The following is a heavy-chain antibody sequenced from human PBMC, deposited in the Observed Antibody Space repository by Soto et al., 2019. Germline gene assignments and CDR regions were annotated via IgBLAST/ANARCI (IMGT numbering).Heavy chain of an antibody. CDR1: GYTFTTNG. CDR3: ARDPMTGYLQFDY. D-gene: IGHD3-9*01. J-gene: IGHJ4*02. Sequence: QVQLVQSGAEVKKPGASVKVSCKAAGYTFTTNGISWVRQAPGQGLEWMGWINGYNGNTHYAQKFQDRVTMTADTSTSTAYMELSSLRSDDTAVYYCARDPMTGYLQFDYWGQGTLVTVSS. V-gene: IGHV1-18*01. CDR2: INGYNGNT.